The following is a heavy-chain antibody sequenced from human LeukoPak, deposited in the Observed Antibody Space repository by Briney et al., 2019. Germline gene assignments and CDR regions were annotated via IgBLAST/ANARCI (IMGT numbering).Heavy chain of an antibody. CDR1: GFTFSSYA. CDR3: AKDLVGYYGMDV. Sequence: GGSLRLSCAASGFTFSSYAMSWVRQAPGKGLEWVSAISGSGGSTYYADSVKGRFTISRDNSKNTLYLQMNSLRAEDAAVYYCAKDLVGYYGMDVWGQGTTVTVSS. V-gene: IGHV3-23*01. J-gene: IGHJ6*02. D-gene: IGHD2-8*02. CDR2: ISGSGGST.